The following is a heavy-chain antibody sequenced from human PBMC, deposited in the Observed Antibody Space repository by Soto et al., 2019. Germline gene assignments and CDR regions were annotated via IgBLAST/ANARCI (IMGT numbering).Heavy chain of an antibody. D-gene: IGHD2-2*01. CDR3: ARQVPAAEGYGWFAP. CDR2: ISAYNGNT. CDR1: GYTFTSYG. Sequence: ASVKVSCKASGYTFTSYGISWVRQAPGEGLEWMGWISAYNGNTNYAQKLQGRVTMTTDTSTSTAYMELRSLRSDDTAVYYCARQVPAAEGYGWFAPWGQGTLVTVSS. J-gene: IGHJ5*02. V-gene: IGHV1-18*04.